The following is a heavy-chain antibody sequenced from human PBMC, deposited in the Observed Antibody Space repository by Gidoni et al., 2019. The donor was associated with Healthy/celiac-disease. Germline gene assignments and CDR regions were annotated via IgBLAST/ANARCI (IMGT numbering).Heavy chain of an antibody. CDR3: ARHPAGGGSGVDY. V-gene: IGHV4-39*01. J-gene: IGHJ4*02. D-gene: IGHD3-10*01. CDR2: IYYSGRT. CDR1: AGSFSSSSYY. Sequence: QLQLPASGPGLVQPSETLSLTCTVSAGSFSSSSYYWGWIRQPPGKGLEWIGSIYYSGRTYYNPSLKSRVTISVDTSKNQFSLKLSSVTAADTAVYYCARHPAGGGSGVDYWGQGTLVTVSS.